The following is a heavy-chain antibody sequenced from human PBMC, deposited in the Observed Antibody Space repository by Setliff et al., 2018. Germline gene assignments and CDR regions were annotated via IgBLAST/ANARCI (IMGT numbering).Heavy chain of an antibody. CDR3: ATRTFAVIPHSGLGLDYFYGMDV. CDR1: GDSISSGNFY. Sequence: ASETLSLTCTVSGDSISSGNFYWTWIRQPAGQGLEWIGRIYSSGSPSYNPSLESRVTISRDTSKNQLSLNLNSVTAADTGVYYCATRTFAVIPHSGLGLDYFYGMDVWGRGTTVTVSS. CDR2: IYSSGSP. D-gene: IGHD2-21*01. J-gene: IGHJ6*02. V-gene: IGHV4-61*02.